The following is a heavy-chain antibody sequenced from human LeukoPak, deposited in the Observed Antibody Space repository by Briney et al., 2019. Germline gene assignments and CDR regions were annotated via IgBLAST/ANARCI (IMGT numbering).Heavy chain of an antibody. CDR1: GGSISSYY. J-gene: IGHJ6*02. CDR3: AGTTTVTTLTSYYYYYGMDV. V-gene: IGHV4-59*08. CDR2: IYYSGST. D-gene: IGHD4-17*01. Sequence: SETLSLTCTVSGGSISSYYWSWIRQPPGKGLEWIGYIYYSGSTNYNPSLKSRVTISVDTSKNQFSLKLSSVTAADTAVYYCAGTTTVTTLTSYYYYYGMDVWGQGTTVTVSS.